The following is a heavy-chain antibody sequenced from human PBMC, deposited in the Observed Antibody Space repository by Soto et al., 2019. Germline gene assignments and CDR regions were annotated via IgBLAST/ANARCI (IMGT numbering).Heavy chain of an antibody. CDR3: ARDRNIVATIYNYYGMDV. CDR2: IIPIFGTA. J-gene: IGHJ6*02. V-gene: IGHV1-69*13. D-gene: IGHD5-12*01. Sequence: ASVKVSCKASGGTFSSHAISWVRQAPGQGLEWMGGIIPIFGTANYAQKFQGRVTITADESTSTAYMELSSLRSEDTAVYYCARDRNIVATIYNYYGMDVWGQGTTVTV. CDR1: GGTFSSHA.